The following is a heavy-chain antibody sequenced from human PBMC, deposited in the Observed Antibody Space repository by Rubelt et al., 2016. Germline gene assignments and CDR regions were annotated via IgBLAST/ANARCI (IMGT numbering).Heavy chain of an antibody. CDR3: ARFGVAPDYPVDF. J-gene: IGHJ4*02. CDR2: IYFSGWT. Sequence: QLPLPESGPGLVKPSETLSLTCTVSRGSISSSCYYWGWIRQPTGNGLGWVGGIYFSGWTYKPPSLTRSVTKSVDKSKIQFSLKLSSVTATDTAVYYCARFGVAPDYPVDFWGQGTLVSVSS. CDR1: RGSISSSCYY. V-gene: IGHV4-39*01. D-gene: IGHD3-3*01.